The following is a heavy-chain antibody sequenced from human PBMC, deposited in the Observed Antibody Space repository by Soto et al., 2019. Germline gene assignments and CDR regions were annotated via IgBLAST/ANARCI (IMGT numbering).Heavy chain of an antibody. CDR3: ARGDYYDIHDY. CDR2: INAGNGNT. J-gene: IGHJ4*02. Sequence: QVQLVQSGAEVKKPGASVKVSCKASGYTFTSYAMHWVRQAPGQRLEWMGWINAGNGNTKYSQKFQGRVTITRDTSATTAYMEVSSLRSEDTAVYYCARGDYYDIHDYWGQGTLVTVSS. V-gene: IGHV1-3*01. CDR1: GYTFTSYA. D-gene: IGHD3-22*01.